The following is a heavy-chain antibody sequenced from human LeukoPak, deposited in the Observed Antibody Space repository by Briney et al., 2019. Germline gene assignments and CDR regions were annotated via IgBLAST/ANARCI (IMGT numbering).Heavy chain of an antibody. V-gene: IGHV4-30-4*01. CDR3: AREDYYDSSEGAFDI. CDR2: IYYSGST. J-gene: IGHJ3*02. D-gene: IGHD3-22*01. CDR1: GRSNSSGDYY. Sequence: PSETLSLTCTVSGRSNSSGDYYWSCIPQPPGKGLEWIGYIYYSGSTYYNPSLKSRVTISVDTSKNKFSLKLSSVTAADTAVYYCAREDYYDSSEGAFDIWGQGTMVTVSS.